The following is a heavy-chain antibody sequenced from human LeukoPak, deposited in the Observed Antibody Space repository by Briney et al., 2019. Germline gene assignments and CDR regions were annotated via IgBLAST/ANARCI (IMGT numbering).Heavy chain of an antibody. V-gene: IGHV4-61*08. D-gene: IGHD5-24*01. J-gene: IGHJ4*02. CDR3: ARRRDGYIDFDY. Sequence: PSETLSLTCTVSGGSISSGGYYWSWIRQHPGKGLEWIGYIYYSGSTNYNPSLKSRVTISVDTSKNQFSLKLSSVTAADTAVYYCARRRDGYIDFDYWGQGTLVTVSS. CDR2: IYYSGST. CDR1: GGSISSGGYY.